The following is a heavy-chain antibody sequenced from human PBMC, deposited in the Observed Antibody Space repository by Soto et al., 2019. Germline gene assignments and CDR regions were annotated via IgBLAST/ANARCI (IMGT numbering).Heavy chain of an antibody. D-gene: IGHD2-2*01. CDR3: ARGREDIVVVPAAMHNYYYYMDV. Sequence: PSDTLSHTGPVTDGSFSDFSWRWLRQPPGTGPEWIGEINHSGSTNYNPSLKSRVTISVDTSKNQFSLKLSSVTAADTAVYYCARGREDIVVVPAAMHNYYYYMDVWGKGTTVTVS. CDR2: INHSGST. CDR1: DGSFSDFS. J-gene: IGHJ6*03. V-gene: IGHV4-34*01.